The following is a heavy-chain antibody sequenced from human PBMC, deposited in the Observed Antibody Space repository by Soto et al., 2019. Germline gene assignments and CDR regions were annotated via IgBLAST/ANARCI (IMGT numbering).Heavy chain of an antibody. CDR2: TSSSGSTI. CDR1: GFTFSDYY. V-gene: IGHV3-11*01. Sequence: GGSLRLSCAASGFTFSDYYMSWIRQAPGKGLEWVSYTSSSGSTIYYADSVKGRFTISRDNAKNSLYLQMNSLRAEDTAVYYCARDGDIVVVVAATPKYNWFDPWGQGTLVTVSS. J-gene: IGHJ5*02. D-gene: IGHD2-15*01. CDR3: ARDGDIVVVVAATPKYNWFDP.